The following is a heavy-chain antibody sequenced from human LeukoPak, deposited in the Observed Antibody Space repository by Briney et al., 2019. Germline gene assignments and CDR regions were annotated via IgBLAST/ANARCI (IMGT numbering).Heavy chain of an antibody. CDR1: GGSISSYY. Sequence: SETLSLTCTVSGGSISSYYWSWIRQPPGEGLEWIGYIYYSGGTNYNPSLKSRVTISVDTSKNQFSLKLSSVTAADTAVYYCARDLTAAGAPDAFDIWGQGTMVTVSS. CDR3: ARDLTAAGAPDAFDI. J-gene: IGHJ3*02. V-gene: IGHV4-59*01. CDR2: IYYSGGT. D-gene: IGHD6-13*01.